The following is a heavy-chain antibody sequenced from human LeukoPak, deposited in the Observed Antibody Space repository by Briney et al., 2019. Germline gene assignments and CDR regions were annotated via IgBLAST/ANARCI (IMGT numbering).Heavy chain of an antibody. CDR3: ARGYTVVTG. CDR2: IKEDGSGK. Sequence: PGGSLRLSCAASGFTFSSYWMNWVRQAPGKGLEWVANIKEDGSGKYYVDSVKGRFTISRDNAKNSLYLQMNSLRAEDAAVYYCARGYTVVTGWGQGTLVTVSS. CDR1: GFTFSSYW. V-gene: IGHV3-7*01. D-gene: IGHD4-23*01. J-gene: IGHJ4*02.